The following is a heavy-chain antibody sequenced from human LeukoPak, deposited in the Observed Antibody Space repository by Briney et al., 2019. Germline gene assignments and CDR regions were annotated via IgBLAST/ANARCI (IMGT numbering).Heavy chain of an antibody. J-gene: IGHJ4*02. CDR1: GDSISSSSSY. CDR2: IYHSGST. CDR3: ARSRGYCSGGSCYRHFDY. V-gene: IGHV4-39*07. D-gene: IGHD2-15*01. Sequence: SETLSLTCTVSGDSISSSSSYWGWIRQPPGEGLEWIGEIYHSGSTNYNPSLKSRVTISVDKSKNQFSLKLSSVTAADTAVYYCARSRGYCSGGSCYRHFDYWGQGTLVTVSS.